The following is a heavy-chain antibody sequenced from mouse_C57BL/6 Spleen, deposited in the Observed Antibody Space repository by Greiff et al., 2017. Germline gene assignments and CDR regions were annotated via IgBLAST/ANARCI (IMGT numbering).Heavy chain of an antibody. J-gene: IGHJ4*01. CDR1: GYTFTSYW. V-gene: IGHV1-55*01. CDR2: IYPGSGST. D-gene: IGHD2-4*01. CDR3: ARGGLRPHYYAMDY. Sequence: QVQLQQSGAELVKPGASVKMSCKASGYTFTSYWITWVKQRPGQGLGWIGDIYPGSGSTNYNEKFKSKATLTVDTSSSTAYMQLSSLTSEDSAVYYCARGGLRPHYYAMDYWGQGTSVTVSS.